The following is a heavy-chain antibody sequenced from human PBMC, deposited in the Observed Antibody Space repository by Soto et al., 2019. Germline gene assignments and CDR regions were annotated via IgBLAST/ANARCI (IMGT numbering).Heavy chain of an antibody. CDR1: GGAISSGGYY. J-gene: IGHJ4*02. CDR2: IYYSGST. CDR3: ARGSPINGDGALDY. D-gene: IGHD4-17*01. V-gene: IGHV4-31*03. Sequence: SETLSLTCTVSGGAISSGGYYWSWIRQHPGKGLEWIGYIYYSGSTYYNPSLKSRVTISVDTSKNQFSLQLSSVTVADTAVHYCARGSPINGDGALDYWGQXTLVTVSS.